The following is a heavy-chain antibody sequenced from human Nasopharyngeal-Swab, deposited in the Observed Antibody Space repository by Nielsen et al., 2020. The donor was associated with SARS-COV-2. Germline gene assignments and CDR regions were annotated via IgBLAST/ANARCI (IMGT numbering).Heavy chain of an antibody. D-gene: IGHD6-19*01. Sequence: SETLSLTCTVSGGSISSSSYYWGWIRQPPGKGREWIGSIYYSGSTYYNPSHKSRFTISVDTSKNQFSLKLSSWTAADTAVYYCARGYSSGWYPFDYWGQGTLVTVSS. CDR3: ARGYSSGWYPFDY. V-gene: IGHV4-39*07. J-gene: IGHJ4*02. CDR1: GGSISSSSYY. CDR2: IYYSGST.